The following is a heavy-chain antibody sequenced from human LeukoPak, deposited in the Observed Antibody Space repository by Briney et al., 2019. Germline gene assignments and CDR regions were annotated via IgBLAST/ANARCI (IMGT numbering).Heavy chain of an antibody. CDR1: GFTFSTYW. J-gene: IGHJ4*02. CDR2: IKQDGSEK. D-gene: IGHD6-13*01. CDR3: ARDSAGNDY. Sequence: GGSLRLSCAASGFTFSTYWMSWVRQAPGKGLEWVANIKQDGSEKYYVDSVKGRFTISRDNAKNSLYLQMNSLRAEDTAMYYRARDSAGNDYWGQGTLVTVSS. V-gene: IGHV3-7*01.